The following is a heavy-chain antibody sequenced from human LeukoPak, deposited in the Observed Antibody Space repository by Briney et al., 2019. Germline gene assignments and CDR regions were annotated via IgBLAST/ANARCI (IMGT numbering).Heavy chain of an antibody. Sequence: GGSLRLSCAASGFTFSSYSMNWVRQAPGKGLEWVAVIWYDGSNKYYADSVKGRFTISRDNSKNTLYLQMNSLRAEGTAVYYCASGFDDYGDYMSTGYWGQGTLVTVSS. V-gene: IGHV3-33*08. D-gene: IGHD4-17*01. J-gene: IGHJ4*02. CDR1: GFTFSSYS. CDR2: IWYDGSNK. CDR3: ASGFDDYGDYMSTGY.